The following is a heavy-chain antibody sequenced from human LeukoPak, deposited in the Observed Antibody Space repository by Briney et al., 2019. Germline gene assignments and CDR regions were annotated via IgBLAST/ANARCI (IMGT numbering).Heavy chain of an antibody. J-gene: IGHJ4*02. D-gene: IGHD3-22*01. Sequence: SETLSLTCTVSGASISRYYWSWIRPPPGKGLEWIGSISYSGSTNYNPSLKSRVTISVDTSKNQFSLKLSSVTAADTAVYYCARLRLFPDYFDYWGQGTLVTVSS. V-gene: IGHV4-59*01. CDR3: ARLRLFPDYFDY. CDR2: ISYSGST. CDR1: GASISRYY.